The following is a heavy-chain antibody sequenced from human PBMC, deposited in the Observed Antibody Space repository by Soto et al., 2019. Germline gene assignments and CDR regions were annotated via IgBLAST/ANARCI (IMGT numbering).Heavy chain of an antibody. Sequence: PGGSLRLSCAASGFTVSSNYMSWVRQAPGKGLEWVSVIYSGGSTYYADSVKGRFTISRDNSKNTLYLQMNSLRAEDTAVYYCASYMVRGVITNYYYYGMDVWGQGTTVTVSS. V-gene: IGHV3-53*01. CDR3: ASYMVRGVITNYYYYGMDV. CDR1: GFTVSSNY. J-gene: IGHJ6*02. D-gene: IGHD3-10*01. CDR2: IYSGGST.